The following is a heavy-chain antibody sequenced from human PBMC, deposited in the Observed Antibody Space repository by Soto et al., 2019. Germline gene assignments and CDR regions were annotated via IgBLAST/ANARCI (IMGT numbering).Heavy chain of an antibody. CDR3: AREGPPIRAHNPPEYFQH. Sequence: SETLSLTCTVSGGSISSISDYWGWIRQPPGKGLEWIGSMYYSGSAYYNPSLERRVTISVDTSKNQFSLKLASVTAADTAVYYCAREGPPIRAHNPPEYFQHWGQGTPVTVSS. V-gene: IGHV4-39*02. CDR2: MYYSGSA. CDR1: GGSISSISDY. J-gene: IGHJ1*01.